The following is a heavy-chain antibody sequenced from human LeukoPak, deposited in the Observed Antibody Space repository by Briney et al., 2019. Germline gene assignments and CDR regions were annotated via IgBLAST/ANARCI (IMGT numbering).Heavy chain of an antibody. Sequence: PGGSLRLSCAASGFTFSSYGMSWVRQAPGKGLEWVSAISGSGGSTYYADSVKGRFTISRDNSKNTLYLQMNSLRAEDTAVYYCARDDGRWSAWDYWGQGTLVTVSS. CDR2: ISGSGGST. CDR3: ARDDGRWSAWDY. D-gene: IGHD5-24*01. CDR1: GFTFSSYG. V-gene: IGHV3-23*01. J-gene: IGHJ4*02.